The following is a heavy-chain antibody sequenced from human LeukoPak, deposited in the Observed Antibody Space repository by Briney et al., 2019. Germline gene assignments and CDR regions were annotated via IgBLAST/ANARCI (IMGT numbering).Heavy chain of an antibody. Sequence: SVKVSCKASGGTFSSYAISWVRQAPGQGLEWMGRIIPILGIANYAQKFQGRVTITADKSTSTAYMELSSLKSEDTAVYYCASLFCSGGSCQDYYYYGMDVWGQGTTVTVSS. D-gene: IGHD2-15*01. CDR3: ASLFCSGGSCQDYYYYGMDV. CDR2: IIPILGIA. V-gene: IGHV1-69*04. J-gene: IGHJ6*02. CDR1: GGTFSSYA.